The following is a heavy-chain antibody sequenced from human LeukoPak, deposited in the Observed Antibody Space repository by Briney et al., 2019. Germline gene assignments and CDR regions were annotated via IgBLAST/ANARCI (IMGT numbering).Heavy chain of an antibody. CDR3: ARSALSGSCCNYYYYMDV. J-gene: IGHJ6*03. D-gene: IGHD6-19*01. V-gene: IGHV1-69*05. CDR1: GGTFTSYA. CDR2: IIPIFGTA. Sequence: SSVNVSCTASGGTFTSYAISWVRQAPGQGLEWMGGIIPIFGTANYTHQFQGRVTITTDESTSTAYMELSSMRSEDTAVYYCARSALSGSCCNYYYYMDVWGKGTTVTVSS.